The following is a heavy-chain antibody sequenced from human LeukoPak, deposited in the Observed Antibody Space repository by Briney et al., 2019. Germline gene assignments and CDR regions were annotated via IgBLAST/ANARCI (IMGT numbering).Heavy chain of an antibody. J-gene: IGHJ4*02. CDR3: ASTLPRTQY. V-gene: IGHV3-30-3*01. CDR1: GFTFSSYA. Sequence: GGSLRPSCAASGFTFSSYAMHWVRQAPGKGLEWVAVISYDGSNKYYADSVKGRFTISRDNSKNTLYLQMNSLRAEDTAVYYCASTLPRTQYWGQGTLVTVSS. CDR2: ISYDGSNK. D-gene: IGHD1-26*01.